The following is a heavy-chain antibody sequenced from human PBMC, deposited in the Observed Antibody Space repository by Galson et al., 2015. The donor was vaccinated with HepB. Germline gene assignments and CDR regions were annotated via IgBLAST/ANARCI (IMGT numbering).Heavy chain of an antibody. Sequence: SLRLSCAASGFTFSNYNMHWVRQAPGKGLEWVAVVWYDGSNKYYADSVKGRFTISRDNSKNTLYLQMNSLRAEDTAVYYCARDSYGMDVWGQGTTVTVSS. V-gene: IGHV3-33*01. CDR1: GFTFSNYN. CDR2: VWYDGSNK. J-gene: IGHJ6*02. CDR3: ARDSYGMDV.